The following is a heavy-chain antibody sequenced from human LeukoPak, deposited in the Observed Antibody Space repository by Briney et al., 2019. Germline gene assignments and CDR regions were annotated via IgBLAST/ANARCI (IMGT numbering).Heavy chain of an antibody. J-gene: IGHJ4*02. V-gene: IGHV1-69*13. D-gene: IGHD2-21*01. CDR1: GGTFSSYA. CDR2: IIPIFGTA. CDR3: ARAIVVVPTQIVFDY. Sequence: SVTVSCTASGGTFSSYAISWVRQAPGQGLEWMGGIIPIFGTANYAQKFQGRVTITADESTSTAYMELSSLRSEDTAVYYCARAIVVVPTQIVFDYWGQGTLVTVSS.